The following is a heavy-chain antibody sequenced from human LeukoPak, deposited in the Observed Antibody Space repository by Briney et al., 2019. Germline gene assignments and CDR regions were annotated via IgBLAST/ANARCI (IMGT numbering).Heavy chain of an antibody. Sequence: ASVKVSCKASGYSFTSYGITWARRAPGQGPEWMGWITTYNGKTNYAQNFQTRVTMTTDTSTNTAYMELRSLRSDDTAVYYCARGINYDLLTGYSEGFDFWGQGTPVTVSS. CDR3: ARGINYDLLTGYSEGFDF. D-gene: IGHD3-9*01. J-gene: IGHJ4*02. CDR1: GYSFTSYG. CDR2: ITTYNGKT. V-gene: IGHV1-18*01.